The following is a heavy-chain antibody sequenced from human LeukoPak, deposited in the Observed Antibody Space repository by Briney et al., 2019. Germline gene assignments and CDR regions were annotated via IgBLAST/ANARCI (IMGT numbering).Heavy chain of an antibody. CDR2: IYYSGTT. V-gene: IGHV4-59*08. Sequence: SETLSLTCTVSGGSISSYYWSWIRQAPGKGLEWIGYIYYSGTTKYNPSLMGRVTISVDTSKNQFSLKLTSVTAADTAVYYCARHASVDGNWPRPLDYWGQGSLVTVSS. CDR1: GGSISSYY. D-gene: IGHD6-19*01. CDR3: ARHASVDGNWPRPLDY. J-gene: IGHJ4*02.